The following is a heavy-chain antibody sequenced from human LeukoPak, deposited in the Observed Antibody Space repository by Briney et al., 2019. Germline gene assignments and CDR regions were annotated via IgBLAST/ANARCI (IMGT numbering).Heavy chain of an antibody. CDR1: GGSIRSSSYY. D-gene: IGHD3-16*02. V-gene: IGHV4-61*05. CDR2: IFCSGST. J-gene: IGHJ6*03. CDR3: ARVNYDYVWGSYRYYYYYYMDV. Sequence: SETLSLTCTVSGGSIRSSSYYWGWIRQPPGKGLEWIGYIFCSGSTDYSPSLKSRVTISVDTSRTQFSLKLTSVTAADTAVYYCARVNYDYVWGSYRYYYYYYMDVWGKGTTVTVSS.